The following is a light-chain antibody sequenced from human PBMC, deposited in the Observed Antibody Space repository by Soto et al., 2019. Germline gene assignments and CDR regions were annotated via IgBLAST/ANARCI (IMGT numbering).Light chain of an antibody. V-gene: IGKV1-8*01. J-gene: IGKJ2*01. CDR2: AAS. CDR1: QGISSY. CDR3: QQYYSYPYT. Sequence: AIRMTQSPSSFSASTGDRVTITCRASQGISSYLAWYQQKPGKAPKLLIYAASTLQSGVPSRFSGSGSGTDFTLTISCQQSEDFATYYCQQYYSYPYTFGQGTTLEIK.